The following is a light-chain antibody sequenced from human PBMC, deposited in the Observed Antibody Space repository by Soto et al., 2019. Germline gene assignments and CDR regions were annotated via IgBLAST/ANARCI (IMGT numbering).Light chain of an antibody. CDR2: TNN. CDR1: SSNIGSNT. J-gene: IGLJ2*01. CDR3: AAWDDSLNGVV. Sequence: QSVLTQPPSASGTPGQRVTISCSGSSSNIGSNTVNWYQQFPGSAPKLLIYTNNQRPSGVPDRFSGSKSGTSASLAISGLQPEDEADYYCAAWDDSLNGVVFGGGTKLTVL. V-gene: IGLV1-44*01.